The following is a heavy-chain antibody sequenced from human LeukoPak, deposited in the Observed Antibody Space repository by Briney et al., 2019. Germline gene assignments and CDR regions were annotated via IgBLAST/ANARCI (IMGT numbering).Heavy chain of an antibody. Sequence: GGSLRLSCAASGFTVNNNYMTWVRQAPGKGLQWVSAIHTDGTTFYADSVKGRFTISRDNSKNTLSLQMNSLRAEDTAVYYCARVLTGSYEWGYFDYWGQGTLVTVSS. V-gene: IGHV3-53*01. D-gene: IGHD1-26*01. CDR1: GFTVNNNY. CDR2: IHTDGTT. CDR3: ARVLTGSYEWGYFDY. J-gene: IGHJ4*02.